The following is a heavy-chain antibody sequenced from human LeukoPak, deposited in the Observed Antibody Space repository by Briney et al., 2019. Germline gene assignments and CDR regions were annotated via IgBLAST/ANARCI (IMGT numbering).Heavy chain of an antibody. CDR2: ISGGGGST. Sequence: PGGSLRLSCAASGFTFSSYAMSWVRQAPGKGLEWVSAISGGGGSTYYADSVKGRFTISRDNSRNTLYLQMNSLGAEDTAVYYCAKAESLYQYYFDYWGQGTLVTVSS. CDR3: AKAESLYQYYFDY. V-gene: IGHV3-23*01. D-gene: IGHD2-8*01. J-gene: IGHJ4*02. CDR1: GFTFSSYA.